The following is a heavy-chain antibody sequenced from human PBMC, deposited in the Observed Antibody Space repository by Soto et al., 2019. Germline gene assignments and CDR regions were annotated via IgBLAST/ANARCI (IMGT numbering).Heavy chain of an antibody. V-gene: IGHV3-23*01. D-gene: IGHD2-2*01. J-gene: IGHJ4*02. CDR2: ISAGGSDT. Sequence: AGGSLRLSCVASGFVFSDYAMSWVRQAPGKGLEWVSAISAGGSDTYYADSVKGRFTVSRVNSESTLYLQMNTLRAEDTAIYYCASVPIWCGSSSCYTEGFDSWGQGTLVTVSS. CDR3: ASVPIWCGSSSCYTEGFDS. CDR1: GFVFSDYA.